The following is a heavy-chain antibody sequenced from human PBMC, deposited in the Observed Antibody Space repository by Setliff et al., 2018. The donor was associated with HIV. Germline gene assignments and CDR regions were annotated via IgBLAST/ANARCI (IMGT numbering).Heavy chain of an antibody. J-gene: IGHJ6*03. CDR1: GYTFTNYG. V-gene: IGHV1-18*01. D-gene: IGHD3-10*01. CDR2: LASYNDDA. Sequence: ASVKVSCKASGYTFTNYGITWVRQAPGHGLEWMGWLASYNDDANYAQNLQGRVTMTTDKSTSTAYMELSSLTSEDTAVYWCASGKGVGGVIITGGLDVWGKGTTVTVS. CDR3: ASGKGVGGVIITGGLDV.